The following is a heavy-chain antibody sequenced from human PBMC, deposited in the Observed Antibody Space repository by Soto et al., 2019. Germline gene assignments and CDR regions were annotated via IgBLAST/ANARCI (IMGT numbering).Heavy chain of an antibody. CDR3: ARGPGYCSAGRGYSDFVDP. V-gene: IGHV4-34*02. CDR1: GESFSGNF. CDR2: VNHNRRT. D-gene: IGHD2-15*01. Sequence: QVQLQQWGAGRLNPSETLSLTCAVYGESFSGNFWNLIRQPPGRGLEWIGDVNHNRRTNYNTSLKRRVTISVDESKNQSCLKLTSVPAADTAVYFCARGPGYCSAGRGYSDFVDPGGQGVLVTVSS. J-gene: IGHJ5*02.